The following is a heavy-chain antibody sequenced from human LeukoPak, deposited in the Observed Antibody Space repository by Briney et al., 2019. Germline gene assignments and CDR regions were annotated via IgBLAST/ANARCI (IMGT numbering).Heavy chain of an antibody. CDR1: GYTFTSYD. Sequence: ASVKVSCKASGYTFTSYDINWVRQATGQGLEFMGWMNPDTGNTGYAQRFQGRVTMTRSTSITTAYMELTSLTSEGTAVYYCVKIGDSGSFPNWGQGTLVTVSS. CDR3: VKIGDSGSFPN. CDR2: MNPDTGNT. J-gene: IGHJ4*02. V-gene: IGHV1-8*01. D-gene: IGHD1-26*01.